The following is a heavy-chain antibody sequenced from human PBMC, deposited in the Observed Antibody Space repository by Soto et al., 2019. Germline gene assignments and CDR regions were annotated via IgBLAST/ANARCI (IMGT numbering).Heavy chain of an antibody. CDR1: GGSISSSSYY. Sequence: SETLSLTCTVSGGSISSSSYYWGWIRQPPGKGLEWIGSIYYSGSTYYNPSLKSRVTISVDTSKNQFSLKLSSVTAADTAVYYCARQGTGDITYFDYWGQGTLVTVSS. V-gene: IGHV4-39*01. CDR2: IYYSGST. J-gene: IGHJ4*02. D-gene: IGHD7-27*01. CDR3: ARQGTGDITYFDY.